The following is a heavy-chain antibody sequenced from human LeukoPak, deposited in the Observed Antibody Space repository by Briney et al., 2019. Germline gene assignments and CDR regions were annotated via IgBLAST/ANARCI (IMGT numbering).Heavy chain of an antibody. Sequence: GGSLRLSCAASGFIFSSYGMHWVRQAPGKGLEWVAVISYDGSNKYYADSVKGRFTISRDNSKNTLYLQMNSLRAEDTAVYYCAKDRGDSSSWSRSPYYYYYGMDVWGQGTTVTVSS. D-gene: IGHD6-13*01. J-gene: IGHJ6*02. CDR3: AKDRGDSSSWSRSPYYYYYGMDV. CDR2: ISYDGSNK. V-gene: IGHV3-30*18. CDR1: GFIFSSYG.